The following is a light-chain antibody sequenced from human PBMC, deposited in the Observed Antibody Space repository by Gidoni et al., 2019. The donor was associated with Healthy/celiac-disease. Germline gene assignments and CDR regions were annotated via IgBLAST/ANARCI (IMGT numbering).Light chain of an antibody. CDR2: AAS. Sequence: AIQMTQSPSSLSASVGDRVTITCRASQGSRNDLGWYQQKPGKAPKLLIYAASSLQSGVPSRFSGSGAGTDFTLTISSLQPEDFATYYCLQDYNYPWTFGQGTKVEIK. J-gene: IGKJ1*01. CDR3: LQDYNYPWT. V-gene: IGKV1-6*01. CDR1: QGSRND.